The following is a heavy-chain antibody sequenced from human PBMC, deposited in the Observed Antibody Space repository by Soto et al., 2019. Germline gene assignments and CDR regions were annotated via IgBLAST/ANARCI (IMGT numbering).Heavy chain of an antibody. CDR1: GYTFTSYY. CDR2: INPSGGST. D-gene: IGHD6-6*01. J-gene: IGHJ4*02. V-gene: IGHV1-46*03. Sequence: QVQLVQSGAEVKKPGASVKVSCKASGYTFTSYYMHWVRQAPGQGLEWMGIINPSGGSTSYAQKFQGRVTMTRDTATSTVYMELGSLRSEDTAVYYCARGSGSSSGGGGVDYWGQGTLVTVSS. CDR3: ARGSGSSSGGGGVDY.